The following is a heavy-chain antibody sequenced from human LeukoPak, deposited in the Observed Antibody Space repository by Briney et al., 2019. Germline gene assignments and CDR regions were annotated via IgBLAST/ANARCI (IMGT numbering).Heavy chain of an antibody. CDR3: ARALTYYYDSSGGAFDI. V-gene: IGHV3-13*01. Sequence: PGGSLRLSCAASGFTFSSYDMHWVRQATGKGLEWVSAIGTAGDTYYPGSVKGRSTISRENAKNSLYLQMNSLRAGDTAVYYCARALTYYYDSSGGAFDIWGQGTMVTVSS. CDR2: IGTAGDT. CDR1: GFTFSSYD. D-gene: IGHD3-22*01. J-gene: IGHJ3*02.